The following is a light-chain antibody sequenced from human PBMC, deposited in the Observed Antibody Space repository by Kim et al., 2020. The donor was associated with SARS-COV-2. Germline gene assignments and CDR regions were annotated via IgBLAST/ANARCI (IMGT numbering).Light chain of an antibody. J-gene: IGKJ4*01. CDR3: QQRSNWPPALT. Sequence: PEEISTLSCRASQSVSTYLALYQQIPGQAPRLLICDASNRATGVPARFSGSGSGTDFTLTISSLQSEDFAVYYCQQRSNWPPALTFGRGTKVDIK. CDR2: DAS. V-gene: IGKV3-11*01. CDR1: QSVSTY.